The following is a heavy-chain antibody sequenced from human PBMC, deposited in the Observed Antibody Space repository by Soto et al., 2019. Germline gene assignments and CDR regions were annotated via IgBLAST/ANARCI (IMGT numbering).Heavy chain of an antibody. J-gene: IGHJ4*02. CDR3: ASDWAAAGPFDY. CDR1: GYTFTSYG. V-gene: IGHV1-18*01. Sequence: QVQLVQSGAEVKKPGASVKVSCKASGYTFTSYGISWVRQAPGQGLEWMGWISAYNGNTNYTQKLQGRFTMTTDTSTSTAYMELRSLRSDDPAVNYRASDWAAAGPFDYWSQGTLVTVSS. D-gene: IGHD6-13*01. CDR2: ISAYNGNT.